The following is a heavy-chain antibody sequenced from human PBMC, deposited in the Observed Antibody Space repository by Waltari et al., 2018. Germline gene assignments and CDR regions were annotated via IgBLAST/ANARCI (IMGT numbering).Heavy chain of an antibody. D-gene: IGHD6-13*01. CDR1: GGTLSSYT. Sequence: QVQLVQSGAEVKKPGSSVKVSCKASGGTLSSYTISWVRPAPGQGLEWMGRIIPILGIANYAQKFQGRVTITADKSTSTAYMELSSLRSEDTAVYYCARVLGPIAGWGMDVWGQGTTVTVSS. V-gene: IGHV1-69*02. CDR3: ARVLGPIAGWGMDV. CDR2: IIPILGIA. J-gene: IGHJ6*02.